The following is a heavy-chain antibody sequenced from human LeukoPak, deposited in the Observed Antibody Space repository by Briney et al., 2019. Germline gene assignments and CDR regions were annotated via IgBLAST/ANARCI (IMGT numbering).Heavy chain of an antibody. CDR1: GGSISSGDYY. D-gene: IGHD5-18*01. J-gene: IGHJ4*02. Sequence: SETLSLTCTVSGGSISSGDYYWSWIRQPPGKGLEWIGYIYYSGSTYYNPSLKGRVTISVDTSKNQFSLKLSSVTAADTAVYYCARANVDTAMAVDYWGQGTLVTVSS. V-gene: IGHV4-30-4*01. CDR3: ARANVDTAMAVDY. CDR2: IYYSGST.